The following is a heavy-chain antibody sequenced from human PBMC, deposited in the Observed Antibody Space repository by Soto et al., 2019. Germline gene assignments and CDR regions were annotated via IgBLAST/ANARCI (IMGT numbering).Heavy chain of an antibody. J-gene: IGHJ4*02. CDR2: INAGNGNT. D-gene: IGHD6-19*01. CDR3: ARTLAGTYALDY. V-gene: IGHV1-3*01. CDR1: GYTFTSYA. Sequence: QVQLVQSGAEVKKPGASVKLSCRASGYTFTSYALHWVRQAPGQRLEWMGWINAGNGNTRYSQNFQGRVTISRDTSESTAYMELSRLKSEDTAIYYCARTLAGTYALDYWGQGTLVTVSS.